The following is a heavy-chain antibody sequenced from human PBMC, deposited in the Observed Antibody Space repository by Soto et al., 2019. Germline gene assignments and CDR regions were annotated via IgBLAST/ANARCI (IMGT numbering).Heavy chain of an antibody. V-gene: IGHV3-21*01. D-gene: IGHD3-3*01. CDR2: ISSSSSYI. Sequence: NPGGSLRLSCAASGFTFSSYSMNWVRQAPGKGLEWVSSISSSSSYIYYADSVKGRFTISRDNAKNSLYLQMNSLRAEDTAVYYCARGLQQTNYDFWSGYYKPHGFDYWGQGTLVTVSS. CDR3: ARGLQQTNYDFWSGYYKPHGFDY. J-gene: IGHJ4*02. CDR1: GFTFSSYS.